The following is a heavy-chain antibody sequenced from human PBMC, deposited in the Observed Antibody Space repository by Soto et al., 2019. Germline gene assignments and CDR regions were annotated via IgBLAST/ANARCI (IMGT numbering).Heavy chain of an antibody. J-gene: IGHJ6*02. Sequence: VGSLRLSCAASGFTFSSYGMHWVRQAPGKGLEWVAVISYDGSNKYYADSVKGRFTISRDNSKNTLYLQMNSLRAEDTAVYYCAKDREYSSSYYYYGMDVWGQGTTVTVSS. D-gene: IGHD6-6*01. CDR3: AKDREYSSSYYYYGMDV. CDR2: ISYDGSNK. V-gene: IGHV3-30*18. CDR1: GFTFSSYG.